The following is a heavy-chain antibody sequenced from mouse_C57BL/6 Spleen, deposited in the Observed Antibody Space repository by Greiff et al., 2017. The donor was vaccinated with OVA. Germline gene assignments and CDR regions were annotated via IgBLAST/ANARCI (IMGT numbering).Heavy chain of an antibody. Sequence: VQLQQSGAELVRPGTSVKMSCKASGYTFTNYWIGWAKQIPGHGLEWIGDIYPGGGYTNYNEKFKGKATLTADKSSSTAYMQLSSLTSEDSAIYYCARWDYYGSEYYFDYWGQGTTLTVSS. CDR1: GYTFTNYW. D-gene: IGHD1-1*01. CDR2: IYPGGGYT. J-gene: IGHJ2*01. CDR3: ARWDYYGSEYYFDY. V-gene: IGHV1-63*01.